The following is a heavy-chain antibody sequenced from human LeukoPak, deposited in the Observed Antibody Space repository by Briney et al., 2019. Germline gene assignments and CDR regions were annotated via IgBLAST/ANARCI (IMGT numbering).Heavy chain of an antibody. D-gene: IGHD1-26*01. Sequence: SGPTLVNHTQTLTLTCSFSGFSRRTNGVGVGWMRQPPGKALGWLALIYWDDDKRYSPSLKSRLTITKDTSNNQVVLTMTDMDPVDTATYYCAHREGEVDYFDYWGQGILVTVSS. V-gene: IGHV2-5*02. CDR3: AHREGEVDYFDY. CDR1: GFSRRTNGVG. CDR2: IYWDDDK. J-gene: IGHJ4*02.